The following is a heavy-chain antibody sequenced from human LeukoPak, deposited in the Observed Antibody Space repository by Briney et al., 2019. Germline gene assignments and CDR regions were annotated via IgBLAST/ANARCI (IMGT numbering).Heavy chain of an antibody. D-gene: IGHD4/OR15-4a*01. CDR1: GGSFSSHF. V-gene: IGHV4-59*11. Sequence: ASETLSLTCTVSGGSFSSHFWSWIRQPPGKGLEWIGYIYNSGITNYNPSLKSRVTMSVDTSKNQFSLMLRSVTAADTAVYYCARDHLPAGAPGYYMDVWGKGTTVTVSS. CDR2: IYNSGIT. CDR3: ARDHLPAGAPGYYMDV. J-gene: IGHJ6*03.